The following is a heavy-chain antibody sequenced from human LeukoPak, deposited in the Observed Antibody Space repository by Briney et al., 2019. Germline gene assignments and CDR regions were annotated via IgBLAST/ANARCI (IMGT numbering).Heavy chain of an antibody. CDR1: GYTFTSYG. D-gene: IGHD5-18*01. CDR3: ARDSVFLGYSYGTNFDY. CDR2: ISAYNGNT. V-gene: IGHV1-18*01. J-gene: IGHJ4*02. Sequence: ASVKVSCKASGYTFTSYGISWVRQAPGQGLEWMGWISAYNGNTNYAQKLKGRVTITTDTSTSTAYMELRSLRTDDTAVYYCARDSVFLGYSYGTNFDYWGQGTLVTVSS.